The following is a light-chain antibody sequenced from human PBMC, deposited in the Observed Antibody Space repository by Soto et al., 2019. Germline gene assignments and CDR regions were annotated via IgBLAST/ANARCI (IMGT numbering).Light chain of an antibody. V-gene: IGLV2-14*03. CDR2: DVS. J-gene: IGLJ3*02. Sequence: QSALTQPASVSGSPGQSITIACTGTSSDVGGYNHVSWYQVHPGKAPRLVIYDVSIRPPAVSDRCSGSTSGNTASLTISGLQAEDEADYYCSSYTATRTVVFGGGTKLTVL. CDR3: SSYTATRTVV. CDR1: SSDVGGYNH.